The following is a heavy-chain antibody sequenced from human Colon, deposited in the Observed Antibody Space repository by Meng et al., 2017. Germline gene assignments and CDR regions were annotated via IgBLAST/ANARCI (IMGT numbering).Heavy chain of an antibody. V-gene: IGHV3-21*06. Sequence: EVQLLYSGGGLVNPGGSLGLSCAASGFTFSINSMSWVRQAPGKGLELVSSISTGNNYIYYAESVKGRFTISRDNAKNSLYLQMSSLRAEDTAVYYCARELQLGYWGQGTLVTVSS. CDR3: ARELQLGY. D-gene: IGHD5-24*01. CDR2: ISTGNNYI. CDR1: GFTFSINS. J-gene: IGHJ4*02.